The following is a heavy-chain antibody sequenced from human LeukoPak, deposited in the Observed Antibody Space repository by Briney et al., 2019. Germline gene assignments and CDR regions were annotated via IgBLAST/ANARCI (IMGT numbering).Heavy chain of an antibody. Sequence: GRSLRLSCAPSGFIFSSYGMHWVRQAPGKGLEWVAVIWSDGSNKYHADSVEGRFTISRDNSKNTLYLQMNSLRAEDTALYYCARGSAYSFGYGIDYWGQGTLVTVSS. D-gene: IGHD5-18*01. CDR1: GFIFSSYG. J-gene: IGHJ4*02. CDR2: IWSDGSNK. V-gene: IGHV3-33*01. CDR3: ARGSAYSFGYGIDY.